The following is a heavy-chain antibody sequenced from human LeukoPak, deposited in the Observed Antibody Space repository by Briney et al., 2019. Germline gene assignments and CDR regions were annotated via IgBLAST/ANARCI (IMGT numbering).Heavy chain of an antibody. V-gene: IGHV3-21*01. J-gene: IGHJ3*02. CDR1: GFAFSSYT. CDR3: ARGRPVLQLLWGAFDI. Sequence: GGSLRLSCAASGFAFSSYTMNWVRQAPGKGLEWVSFISTSSSYIYYADSVKGRFTISRDNAKNSLYLQMNSLRAEDTAVYYCARGRPVLQLLWGAFDIWGQGTMVTVYS. D-gene: IGHD1-7*01. CDR2: ISTSSSYI.